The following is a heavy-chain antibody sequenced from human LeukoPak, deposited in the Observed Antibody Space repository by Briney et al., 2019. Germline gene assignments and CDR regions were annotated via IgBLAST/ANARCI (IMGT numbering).Heavy chain of an antibody. V-gene: IGHV3-74*01. Sequence: PGGSLRLSCAASGFHFSSYWMHWVRQAPGKGLVWVSRINSDGSSTSYADSVKGRFTISRDNAKNTLYLQMNSLRAEDTAVYYCARAGPYYYDSSGYYYSEYFQHWGQGTLVTVSS. CDR3: ARAGPYYYDSSGYYYSEYFQH. D-gene: IGHD3-22*01. CDR2: INSDGSST. CDR1: GFHFSSYW. J-gene: IGHJ1*01.